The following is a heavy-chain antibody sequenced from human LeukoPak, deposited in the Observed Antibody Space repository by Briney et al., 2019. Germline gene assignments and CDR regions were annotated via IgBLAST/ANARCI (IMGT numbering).Heavy chain of an antibody. V-gene: IGHV4-4*07. CDR3: ARDAPLPAASQDSTGYYYYYGMDV. CDR2: IYSNGST. Sequence: SETLSLTCTVSGGSFSSYYWSWVRQTAGTGLDWIGRIYSNGSTNYNASLKSRVTMSVDTSKNQFSLKLSSVTAADTAVYYCARDAPLPAASQDSTGYYYYYGMDVWGQGTTVTVSS. D-gene: IGHD2-2*01. J-gene: IGHJ6*02. CDR1: GGSFSSYY.